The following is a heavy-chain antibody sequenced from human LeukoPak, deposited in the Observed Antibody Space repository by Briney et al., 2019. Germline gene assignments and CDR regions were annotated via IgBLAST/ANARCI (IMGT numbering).Heavy chain of an antibody. J-gene: IGHJ4*02. CDR1: GFTFSNAW. CDR3: ASESGPYSSSWIDY. CDR2: ISYDGSNK. D-gene: IGHD6-13*01. V-gene: IGHV3-30*03. Sequence: PGGSLRLSCAASGFTFSNAWMSWVRQAPGKGLEWVAVISYDGSNKYYADSVKGRFTISRDNSKNTLYLQMNSLRAEDTAVYYCASESGPYSSSWIDYWGQGTLVTVSS.